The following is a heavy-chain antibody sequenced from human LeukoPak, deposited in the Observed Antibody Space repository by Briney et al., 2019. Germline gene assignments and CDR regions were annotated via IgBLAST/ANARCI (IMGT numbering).Heavy chain of an antibody. CDR2: IYPGDSDT. CDR3: ARGGPIAAAGNSFRAFDI. J-gene: IGHJ3*02. CDR1: GYSFTSYW. Sequence: GESLKISCKGSGYSFTSYWIGWVRQMPGKGLEWMGIIYPGDSDTRYSPSFQGQVTISADKSISTAYLQWSSLKASDTAVYYCARGGPIAAAGNSFRAFDIWGQGTMVTVSS. D-gene: IGHD6-13*01. V-gene: IGHV5-51*01.